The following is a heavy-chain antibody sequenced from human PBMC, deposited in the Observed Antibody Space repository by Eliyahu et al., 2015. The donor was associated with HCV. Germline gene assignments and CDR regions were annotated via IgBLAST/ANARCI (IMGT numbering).Heavy chain of an antibody. J-gene: IGHJ5*02. CDR3: ASSYYYYGSGSDKYNWFDP. D-gene: IGHD3-10*01. V-gene: IGHV1-69*01. CDR2: IIPIFGTA. Sequence: QVQLVQSGAEVKKPGSSVKVSCKASGGTFSSYPIXWVRQAPGQGLEWMGGIIPIFGTANYAQKFQGRVTITADESTSTAYMELSSLRSEDTAVYYCASSYYYYGSGSDKYNWFDPWGQGTLVTVSS. CDR1: GGTFSSYP.